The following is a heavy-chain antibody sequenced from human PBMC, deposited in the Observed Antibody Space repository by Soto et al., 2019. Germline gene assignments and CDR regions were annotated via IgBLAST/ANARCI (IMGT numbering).Heavy chain of an antibody. D-gene: IGHD6-19*01. Sequence: EVQLLESWGGLVQPGGSLRLSCAASGFTFSSYAMSWVRHAPGKGLEWVSAISGSGGSTYYADSVKGRFTISRDNSKNTLYLQMNSLRAEDTAVYYRAKLSSGWSFDYWGQGTLVTVSS. J-gene: IGHJ4*02. CDR2: ISGSGGST. V-gene: IGHV3-23*01. CDR3: AKLSSGWSFDY. CDR1: GFTFSSYA.